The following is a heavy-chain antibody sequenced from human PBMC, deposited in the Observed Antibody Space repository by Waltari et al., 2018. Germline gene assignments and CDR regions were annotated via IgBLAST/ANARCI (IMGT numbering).Heavy chain of an antibody. Sequence: QVQLVQSGAEVKKPGASVKVSCKASGYTFTSYDINWVRQATGQGLEWMGGMNPNEGNTGNAQKFQGRVTMTRNTAISTAYMERSSLRSEDTAVYYCATATYDYVWGSYRYNGDYWGQGTLVTVSS. CDR1: GYTFTSYD. D-gene: IGHD3-16*02. CDR2: MNPNEGNT. V-gene: IGHV1-8*01. J-gene: IGHJ4*02. CDR3: ATATYDYVWGSYRYNGDY.